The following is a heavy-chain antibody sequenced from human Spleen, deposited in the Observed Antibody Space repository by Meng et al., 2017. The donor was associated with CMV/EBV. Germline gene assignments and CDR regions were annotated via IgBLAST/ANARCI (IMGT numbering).Heavy chain of an antibody. D-gene: IGHD3-3*01. Sequence: ASVKVSCKASGYTFTTYDITWVRQAPGQGLEWMGWISAYRGDTDYAQKFQGGVTMTTDTSTGTAYLELRSLRSDDTAVYYCARADFVTVFGVVSHINGLDVWGQGTTVTVSS. V-gene: IGHV1-18*01. CDR1: GYTFTTYD. CDR2: ISAYRGDT. J-gene: IGHJ6*02. CDR3: ARADFVTVFGVVSHINGLDV.